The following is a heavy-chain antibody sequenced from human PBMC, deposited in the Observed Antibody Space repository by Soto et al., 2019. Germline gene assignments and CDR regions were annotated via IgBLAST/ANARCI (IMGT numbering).Heavy chain of an antibody. CDR1: GGSISSGGYY. J-gene: IGHJ5*02. Sequence: SETLSLTCTVSGGSISSGGYYWSWIRQPPGKGLEWIGYIYYSGSTYYNPSLKSRVTISVDTSKNQFSLKLSSVTAAETAVYYCAREGSKYYDILTGYSSNWFDPWGQGTLVTVSS. D-gene: IGHD3-9*01. CDR3: AREGSKYYDILTGYSSNWFDP. CDR2: IYYSGST. V-gene: IGHV4-31*03.